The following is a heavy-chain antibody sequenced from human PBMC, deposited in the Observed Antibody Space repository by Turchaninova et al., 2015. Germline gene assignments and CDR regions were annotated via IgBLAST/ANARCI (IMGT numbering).Heavy chain of an antibody. D-gene: IGHD3-9*01. Sequence: QVQLQESGPGLVKPSETLSLPCTVPGGPITSSSYSWGWIRQPPGKGLEWIGSIYHSGSTYYNPSLKSRVTISVDTSKNQFSLKLNSVTAADTAVYYCARRGTFDWVYGMDVWGQGTTVTVFS. CDR3: ARRGTFDWVYGMDV. J-gene: IGHJ6*02. CDR2: IYHSGST. CDR1: GGPITSSSYS. V-gene: IGHV4-39*01.